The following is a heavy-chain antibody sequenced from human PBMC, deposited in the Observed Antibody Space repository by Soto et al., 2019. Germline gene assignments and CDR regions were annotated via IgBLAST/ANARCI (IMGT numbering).Heavy chain of an antibody. CDR1: GYTFTSFG. Sequence: QVQLVQSGPEVKKPGASVKVSCKTSGYTFTSFGISWVRQAPGQGLEWMGWISTDKGKTNYAQKFQGRVTITTDTSPSTAFLDLRSLRSDDTAVYYCAPRSPAFDYWGQGTLVTVSS. V-gene: IGHV1-18*01. J-gene: IGHJ4*02. CDR3: APRSPAFDY. CDR2: ISTDKGKT.